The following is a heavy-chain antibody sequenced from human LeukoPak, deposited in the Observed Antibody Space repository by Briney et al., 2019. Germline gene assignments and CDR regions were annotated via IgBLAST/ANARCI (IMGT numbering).Heavy chain of an antibody. V-gene: IGHV3-9*01. CDR3: AKGNGLVIHSWFDP. CDR1: GFTFDDYA. D-gene: IGHD3-16*02. CDR2: ISWNSGSI. Sequence: GGSLRLSCAASGFTFDDYAMHWVRQAPEKVLEWVSGISWNSGSIGYADSVKGRFTISRDNAKNSLYLQMNSLRAEDTALYYCAKGNGLVIHSWFDPWGQGTLVTVSS. J-gene: IGHJ5*02.